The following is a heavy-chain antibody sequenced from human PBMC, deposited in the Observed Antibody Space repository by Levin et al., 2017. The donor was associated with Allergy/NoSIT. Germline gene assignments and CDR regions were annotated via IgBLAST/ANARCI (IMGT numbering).Heavy chain of an antibody. V-gene: IGHV3-23*01. CDR3: AKGHSSSWYCFDC. Sequence: QPGGSLRLSCAASGFTFSIYAMSWVRQAPGKGLEWVSTISGSGGSTYYADSVKGRFTVSRDNSKNTLYLQMNSLRAEDTAVYYCAKGHSSSWYCFDCWGQGTLVTVSS. D-gene: IGHD6-13*01. CDR2: ISGSGGST. CDR1: GFTFSIYA. J-gene: IGHJ4*02.